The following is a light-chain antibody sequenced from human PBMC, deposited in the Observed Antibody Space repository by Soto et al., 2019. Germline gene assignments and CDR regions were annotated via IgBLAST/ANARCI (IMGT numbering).Light chain of an antibody. J-gene: IGKJ4*01. CDR2: GAS. Sequence: EIVLTQSPGTLSLSPGEGATLSCRASQSVSSSYLAWYQQKPGQAPRLLIYGASSRATGIPDRFSGSGSGTDFTLTISRLEPEDFAVYYCKQYGSAPLTFGGGTKVDIK. V-gene: IGKV3-20*01. CDR1: QSVSSSY. CDR3: KQYGSAPLT.